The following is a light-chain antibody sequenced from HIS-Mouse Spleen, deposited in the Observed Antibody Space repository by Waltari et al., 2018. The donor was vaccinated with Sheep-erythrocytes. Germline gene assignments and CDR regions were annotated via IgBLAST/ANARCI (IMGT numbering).Light chain of an antibody. V-gene: IGKV4-1*01. CDR2: WAS. Sequence: DIAMTQSPDSLAVSLGERATINCKSSQSDLYSSNNKNYLAWYQQKPGQPPKLLIYWASTRESGVPDRFSGSGSGTDFTLTISSLQAEDVAVYYCQQYYSTLTFGGGTKVEIK. J-gene: IGKJ4*01. CDR1: QSDLYSSNNKNY. CDR3: QQYYSTLT.